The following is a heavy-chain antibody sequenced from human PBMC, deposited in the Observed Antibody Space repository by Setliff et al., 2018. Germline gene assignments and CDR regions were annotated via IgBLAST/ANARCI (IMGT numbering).Heavy chain of an antibody. CDR2: IYPGDSDT. V-gene: IGHV5-51*01. D-gene: IGHD5-18*01. CDR1: EYSFTTYW. J-gene: IGHJ3*02. CDR3: ARRNTAMVYGFDI. Sequence: PGESLKLSCKASEYSFTTYWIGWVRQMPGKGLEWMGIIYPGDSDTRYSPSFQGQVTISADKSINTAYLQWSSLKASDTAMYYCARRNTAMVYGFDIWGQGTMGTVS.